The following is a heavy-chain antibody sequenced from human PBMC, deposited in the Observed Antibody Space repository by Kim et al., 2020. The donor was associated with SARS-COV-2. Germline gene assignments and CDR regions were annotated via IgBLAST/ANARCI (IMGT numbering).Heavy chain of an antibody. V-gene: IGHV7-4-1*02. CDR1: GYTFTSYA. Sequence: ASVKVSCKASGYTFTSYAMNWVRQATGQGLEWMGWINTNTGNPTYAQGFTGRFVFSLDTSVSTAYLQISSLKAEDTAVYYCARAPRVTIFGVVDWFDPWAREPWSPSPQ. D-gene: IGHD3-3*01. CDR2: INTNTGNP. J-gene: IGHJ5*02. CDR3: ARAPRVTIFGVVDWFDP.